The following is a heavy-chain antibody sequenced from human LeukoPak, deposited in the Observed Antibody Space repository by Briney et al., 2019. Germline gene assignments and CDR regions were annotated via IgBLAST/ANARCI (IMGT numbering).Heavy chain of an antibody. CDR3: ARRMDPYYFFYSMDV. CDR1: GFTFSNYW. V-gene: IGHV3-7*03. D-gene: IGHD2-8*01. CDR2: IKQDGSEK. J-gene: IGHJ6*02. Sequence: GSLRLSCAASGFTFSNYWMTWVRQAPGKGLEWVANIKQDGSEKYYVDSVKGRFTISRDNAQNSLYLQMNSLRAEDTAVYYCARRMDPYYFFYSMDVWGQGTTVTVSS.